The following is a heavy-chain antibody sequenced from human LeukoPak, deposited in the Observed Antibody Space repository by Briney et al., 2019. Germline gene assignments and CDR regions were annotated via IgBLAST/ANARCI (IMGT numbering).Heavy chain of an antibody. CDR1: GFTFSSSV. CDR2: ISGSGGST. J-gene: IGHJ4*02. D-gene: IGHD3-9*01. CDR3: AKLNYDILTGYSSFDY. V-gene: IGHV3-23*01. Sequence: GGSLRLSCAASGFTFSSSVMNWVRQAPGKGLEWVSAISGSGGSTYYADSVKGRFTISRDNSKNTLYLQMNSLRAEDTAVYYCAKLNYDILTGYSSFDYWGQGTLVTVSS.